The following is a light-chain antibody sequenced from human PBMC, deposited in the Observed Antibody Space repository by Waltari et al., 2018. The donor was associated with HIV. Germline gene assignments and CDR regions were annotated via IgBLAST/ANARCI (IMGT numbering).Light chain of an antibody. J-gene: IGLJ3*02. CDR3: QVWDSSSHHWV. V-gene: IGLV3-21*02. Sequence: SYVLTQPPSVSVAPGQTARITCGGNNSGSKSVHWYRQKPGTAPVVVVYHDSGRPSGIPERFSGSNSGNTATLTLSRVEAGDEADYYCQVWDSSSHHWVFGGGTKLTVL. CDR2: HDS. CDR1: NSGSKS.